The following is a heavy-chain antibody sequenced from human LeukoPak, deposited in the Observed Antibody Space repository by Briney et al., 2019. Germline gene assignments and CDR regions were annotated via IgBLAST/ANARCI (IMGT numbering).Heavy chain of an antibody. CDR3: ATYNGRYSSPFDP. J-gene: IGHJ5*02. CDR1: GYRFTSYW. Sequence: GEXXKISCKGSGYRFTSYWIGWVRQMPGKGLEWMGIIYPGDSDTRYSPSFQGQVTISADKSISTAYLQWSSLKASDTAMYYCATYNGRYSSPFDPWGQGTLVTVSS. V-gene: IGHV5-51*01. CDR2: IYPGDSDT. D-gene: IGHD5-18*01.